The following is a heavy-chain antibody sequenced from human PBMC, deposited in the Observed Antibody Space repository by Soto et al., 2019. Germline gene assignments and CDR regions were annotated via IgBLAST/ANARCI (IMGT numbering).Heavy chain of an antibody. D-gene: IGHD3-16*02. J-gene: IGHJ6*02. Sequence: PSETLSLTCTVSGGSISSSSYYWSWIRQHPGKGLEWIGYIYYSGSTYYNPSLKSRVTISVDTSKNQFSLKLSSVTAADTAVYYCARGYTEFYYYGMDVWGQGTTVTVSS. CDR2: IYYSGST. CDR3: ARGYTEFYYYGMDV. CDR1: GGSISSSSYY. V-gene: IGHV4-31*03.